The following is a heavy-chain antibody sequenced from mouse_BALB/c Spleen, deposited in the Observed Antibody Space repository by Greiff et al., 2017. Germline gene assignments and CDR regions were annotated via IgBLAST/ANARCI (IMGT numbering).Heavy chain of an antibody. J-gene: IGHJ2*01. CDR2: ISSGGST. CDR1: GFTFSSYA. CDR3: ARAITTVGGYYFDY. Sequence: EVKLEESGGGLVKPGGSLKLSCAASGFTFSSYAMSWVRQTPEKRLEWVASISSGGSTYYPDSVKGRFTISRDNARNILYLQMSSLRSEDTAMYYCARAITTVGGYYFDYWGQGTTLTVSS. V-gene: IGHV5-6-5*01. D-gene: IGHD1-1*01.